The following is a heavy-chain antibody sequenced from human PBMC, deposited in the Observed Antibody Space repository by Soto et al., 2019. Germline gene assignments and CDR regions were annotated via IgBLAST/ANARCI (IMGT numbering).Heavy chain of an antibody. J-gene: IGHJ4*02. CDR2: ISSSSSYI. V-gene: IGHV3-21*01. Sequence: GGSLRLSCAASGFTFSSYSMNWVRQAPGKGLEWVSSISSSSSYIYYADSVRGRFTISRDNAKNSLYLQMNSLRAEDTAVYYCASGDSSGWYDYWGQGTLVTVSS. D-gene: IGHD6-19*01. CDR3: ASGDSSGWYDY. CDR1: GFTFSSYS.